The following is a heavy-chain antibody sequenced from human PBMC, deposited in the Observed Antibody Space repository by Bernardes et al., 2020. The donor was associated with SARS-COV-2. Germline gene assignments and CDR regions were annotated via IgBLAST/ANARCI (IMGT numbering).Heavy chain of an antibody. D-gene: IGHD3-16*01. CDR2: IYYSGST. CDR1: GGSISSYY. V-gene: IGHV4-59*01. Sequence: EPLSLTFTVSGGSISSYYWSWIRQPPGKGLEWIGYIYYSGSTNYNPSLKSRVTISVDTSKNQFSLKLSSVTAADTAVYYCARGGRGDDYVWENWGQGTLVTVSS. CDR3: ARGGRGDDYVWEN. J-gene: IGHJ4*02.